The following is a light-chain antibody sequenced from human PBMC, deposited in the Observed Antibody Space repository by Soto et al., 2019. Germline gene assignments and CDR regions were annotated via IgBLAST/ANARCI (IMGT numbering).Light chain of an antibody. J-gene: IGKJ4*01. CDR2: DSS. V-gene: IGKV3-15*01. Sequence: EVVFTQSPAALSLSPWERVTLSCSASQGIGSTLAWYQQKPGQTPRLLIYDSSTRAIGIPTRFSGSRSGTEFTLTINGLQSEDFAVYYCKRYNNWPLTFGGGTKVDIK. CDR3: KRYNNWPLT. CDR1: QGIGST.